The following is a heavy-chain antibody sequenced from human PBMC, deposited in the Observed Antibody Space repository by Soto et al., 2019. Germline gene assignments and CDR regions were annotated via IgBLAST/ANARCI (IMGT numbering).Heavy chain of an antibody. CDR2: IYPGDSDT. D-gene: IGHD3-22*01. CDR1: GYSFTGYW. CDR3: ARPVDSSGRDAFDI. V-gene: IGHV5-51*01. J-gene: IGHJ3*02. Sequence: GDSLQVCWKGSGYSFTGYWSGRVSKMPGKGLEWMGIIYPGDSDTRYSPSFQGQVTISADKSISTAYLQWSSLKASDTAMYYCARPVDSSGRDAFDIWGQGTMVTVSS.